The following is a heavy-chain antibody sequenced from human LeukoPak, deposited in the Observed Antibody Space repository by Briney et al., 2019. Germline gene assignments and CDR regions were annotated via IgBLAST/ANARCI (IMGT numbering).Heavy chain of an antibody. D-gene: IGHD2-15*01. CDR2: INPNSGGT. Sequence: ASVKVSCKASGYTFTGYYMHWVRQAPGQGLEWMGWINPNSGGTNYAQKFQGRVTMTRDTSISTAYMELSRLRSDDTAVYYCARDLGYRSGGSCYDDAFDIWGQGTMVTVSS. V-gene: IGHV1-2*02. CDR1: GYTFTGYY. CDR3: ARDLGYRSGGSCYDDAFDI. J-gene: IGHJ3*02.